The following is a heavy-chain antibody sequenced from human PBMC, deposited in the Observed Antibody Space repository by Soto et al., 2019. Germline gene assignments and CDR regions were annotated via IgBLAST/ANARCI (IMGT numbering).Heavy chain of an antibody. Sequence: PGESLKISCKGSGYIFTNSWIGWVRQMPGKGLEWMGIINPGDSDTRYSPSFQGQVTISADKSITTAYLQWSSLTASDTAMYYCARLQAAMPAAAGMDVWGQGTAVTV. D-gene: IGHD2-2*01. V-gene: IGHV5-51*01. CDR1: GYIFTNSW. J-gene: IGHJ6*02. CDR3: ARLQAAMPAAAGMDV. CDR2: INPGDSDT.